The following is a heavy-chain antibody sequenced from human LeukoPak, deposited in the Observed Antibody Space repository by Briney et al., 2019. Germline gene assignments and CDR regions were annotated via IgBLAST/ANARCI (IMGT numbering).Heavy chain of an antibody. CDR2: VYYSGST. J-gene: IGHJ4*02. CDR1: GGSANSGSYY. Sequence: PSETLSLTCTVSGGSANSGSYYWSWIRQPPGKGLEYIGYVYYSGSTNYNPSLKSRVTISVDTSKNQFSLNLRSVTAADTAVYYCARDWRDSYGSGSDWGQGIRVTVSS. CDR3: ARDWRDSYGSGSD. D-gene: IGHD3-10*01. V-gene: IGHV4-61*01.